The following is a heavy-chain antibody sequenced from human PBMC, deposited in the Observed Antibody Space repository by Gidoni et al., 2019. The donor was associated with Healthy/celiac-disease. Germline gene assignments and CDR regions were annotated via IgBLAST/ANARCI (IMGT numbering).Heavy chain of an antibody. J-gene: IGHJ2*01. D-gene: IGHD4-17*01. V-gene: IGHV4-38-2*02. Sequence: QVQLQESGPGLVKPSETLSLTCTVSGYSISSGYYWGWIRQPPGKGLEWIGSIYHSGSTYSNPSLKSRVTISVDTSKNQFSLKLSSVTAADTAVYYCAREATVTTWRWYFDLWGRGTLVTVSS. CDR1: GYSISSGYY. CDR3: AREATVTTWRWYFDL. CDR2: IYHSGST.